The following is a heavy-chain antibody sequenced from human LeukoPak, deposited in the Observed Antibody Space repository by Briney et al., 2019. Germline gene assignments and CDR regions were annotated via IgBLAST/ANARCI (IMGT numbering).Heavy chain of an antibody. V-gene: IGHV1-46*01. Sequence: ASVKVSCKASGYTFTDYYMHWVRQAPGQGLECMGIINPSGGSTSYAQKFQGRVTMTRDMSTSTVYMELSSLRSEDTAVYYCARGYCTNGVCYTFDYWGQGTLVTVSS. D-gene: IGHD2-8*01. CDR2: INPSGGST. CDR3: ARGYCTNGVCYTFDY. CDR1: GYTFTDYY. J-gene: IGHJ4*02.